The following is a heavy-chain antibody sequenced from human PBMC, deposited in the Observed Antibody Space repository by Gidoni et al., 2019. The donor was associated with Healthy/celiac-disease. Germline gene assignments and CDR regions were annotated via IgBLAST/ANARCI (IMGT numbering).Heavy chain of an antibody. CDR2: ISYDGSNK. V-gene: IGHV3-30-3*01. Sequence: QVQLVESGGGVVQPGRSLRLSCAASGFTFSSYAMHWVRQAPGKGLEWVAVISYDGSNKYYADSVKGRFTIARDKSKNTLYLQMNSLRAEDTAVYYCARGEPAGNFDYWGQGTLVTVSS. CDR3: ARGEPAGNFDY. D-gene: IGHD1-1*01. J-gene: IGHJ4*02. CDR1: GFTFSSYA.